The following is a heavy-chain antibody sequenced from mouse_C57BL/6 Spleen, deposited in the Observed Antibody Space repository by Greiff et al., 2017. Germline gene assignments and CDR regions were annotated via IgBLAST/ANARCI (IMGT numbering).Heavy chain of an antibody. CDR1: GYSITSGYD. Sequence: VQLKESGPGMVKPSQSLSLTCTVTGYSITSGYDWHWLRHFPGNKLEWMGYISYSGSTNYNPSLKSRISITHDTSKNHFFLKLNSVTTEDTATYYCAREGGNYVFDYWGQGTTLTGAS. CDR2: ISYSGST. D-gene: IGHD2-1*01. V-gene: IGHV3-1*01. J-gene: IGHJ2*01. CDR3: AREGGNYVFDY.